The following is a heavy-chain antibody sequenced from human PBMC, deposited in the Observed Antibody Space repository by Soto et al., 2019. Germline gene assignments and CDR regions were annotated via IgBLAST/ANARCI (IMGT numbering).Heavy chain of an antibody. D-gene: IGHD1-26*01. J-gene: IGHJ6*02. Sequence: EVQLLESGGTLVQVGGSLRLSCVASGFSFSNYAVTWVRQAPGKGLEWVSAISGSGAGTYYADSVKGRFTISRDNSKNTVHLQMSSRRVEDTAVYHCAKRMNSGSNYVGNAMDVWGQGTTVIVS. CDR3: AKRMNSGSNYVGNAMDV. CDR2: ISGSGAGT. CDR1: GFSFSNYA. V-gene: IGHV3-23*01.